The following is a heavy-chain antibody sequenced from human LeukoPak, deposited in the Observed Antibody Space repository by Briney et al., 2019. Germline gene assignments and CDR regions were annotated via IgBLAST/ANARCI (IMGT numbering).Heavy chain of an antibody. Sequence: GGSLRLSCAASGFTFSSYTMNWVRQAPGKGLEWVGRSKGKNDGGTTYYAAPVKGRFTISREDSKNTLFLQMNSLKAEDTAVYYCTTELYGGPNYWGQGTLVNVSS. V-gene: IGHV3-15*01. CDR1: GFTFSSYT. D-gene: IGHD4-23*01. CDR2: SKGKNDGGTT. J-gene: IGHJ4*02. CDR3: TTELYGGPNY.